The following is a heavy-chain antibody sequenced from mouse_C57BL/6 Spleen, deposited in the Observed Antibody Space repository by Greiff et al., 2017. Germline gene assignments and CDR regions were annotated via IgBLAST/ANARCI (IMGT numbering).Heavy chain of an antibody. CDR2: ISNGGGST. J-gene: IGHJ2*01. Sequence: EVQGVESGGGLVQPGGSLKLSCAASGFTFSDYYMYWVRQTPEKRLEWVAYISNGGGSTYYPDTVKGRFTISRDNAKNTLYLQMSRLKSEDTAMYYCARLNWGLDYWGQGTTLTVSS. D-gene: IGHD4-1*01. CDR1: GFTFSDYY. CDR3: ARLNWGLDY. V-gene: IGHV5-12*01.